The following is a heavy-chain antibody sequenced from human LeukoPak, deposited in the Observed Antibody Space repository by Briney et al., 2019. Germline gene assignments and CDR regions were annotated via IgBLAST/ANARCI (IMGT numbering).Heavy chain of an antibody. CDR3: ARDWGMTVADPNFDY. D-gene: IGHD6-19*01. V-gene: IGHV3-21*06. J-gene: IGHJ4*02. Sequence: SVKGRFTISRDNDKNSLYLQVNSLRAEDTAVYYCARDWGMTVADPNFDYWGQGTLVTVS.